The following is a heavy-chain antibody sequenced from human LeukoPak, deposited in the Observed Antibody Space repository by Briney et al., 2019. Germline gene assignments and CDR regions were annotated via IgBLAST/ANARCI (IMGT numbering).Heavy chain of an antibody. Sequence: GGSLRLSCTASGFTFSDYYMSWICQAPGRGLEWVSYISSSGDTRYYADSMKGRLTISRDNAKNSLYLQISSLRAEDTAIYYCARDRSTPDYWGQGTLVTVSS. V-gene: IGHV3-11*01. CDR3: ARDRSTPDY. CDR1: GFTFSDYY. J-gene: IGHJ4*02. D-gene: IGHD2-15*01. CDR2: ISSSGDTR.